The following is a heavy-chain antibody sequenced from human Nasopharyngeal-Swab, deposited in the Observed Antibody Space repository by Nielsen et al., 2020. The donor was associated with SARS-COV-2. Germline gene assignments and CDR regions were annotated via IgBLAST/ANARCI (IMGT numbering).Heavy chain of an antibody. V-gene: IGHV3-49*03. CDR3: TRVPGFGTYYYYYMDV. D-gene: IGHD1-1*01. CDR1: GFTFGDYA. Sequence: GGSLRFSCTASGFTFGDYAMSWFRQAPGKGLEWVGFIRSKAYGGTTEYAASVKGRFTISRDDSKSIAYLQMNSLKTEDTAVYYCTRVPGFGTYYYYYMDVWGKGTTVTVSS. CDR2: IRSKAYGGTT. J-gene: IGHJ6*03.